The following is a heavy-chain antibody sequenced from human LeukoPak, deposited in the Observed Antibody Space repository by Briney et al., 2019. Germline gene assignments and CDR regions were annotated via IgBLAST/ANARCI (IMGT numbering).Heavy chain of an antibody. Sequence: PGGSLRLSCAASGFTFSSYGMHWVRQAPGKGLEWVAVISYDGSNKYYADSVKGRFTISRDNSKNTLYLQMNSLGAEDTAVYYCAKLSTAMADFDYWGQGTLVTVSS. V-gene: IGHV3-30*18. D-gene: IGHD5-18*01. CDR1: GFTFSSYG. J-gene: IGHJ4*02. CDR2: ISYDGSNK. CDR3: AKLSTAMADFDY.